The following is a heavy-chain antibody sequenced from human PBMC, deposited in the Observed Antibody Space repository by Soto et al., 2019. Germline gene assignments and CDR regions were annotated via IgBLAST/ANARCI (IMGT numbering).Heavy chain of an antibody. Sequence: QVQLVQSGAEVKKPGASVKVSCKASGYTFTNFGISWVRQAPGQGLEWMGWISAYNGNTNYAQNFQGRVTMTTDTSTSPAYMELRSLRSEDTAVYYGARGGTPIDYWGQGTLVTVSS. D-gene: IGHD3-16*01. J-gene: IGHJ4*02. V-gene: IGHV1-18*01. CDR1: GYTFTNFG. CDR2: ISAYNGNT. CDR3: ARGGTPIDY.